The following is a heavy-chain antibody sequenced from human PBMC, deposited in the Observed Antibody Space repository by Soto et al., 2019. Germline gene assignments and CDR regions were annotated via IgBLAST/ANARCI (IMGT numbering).Heavy chain of an antibody. CDR1: GFSLSTSGVG. CDR2: IYWDDDK. D-gene: IGHD3-10*01. Sequence: SGPTLVNPTQTLTLTCTFSGFSLSTSGVGVGWIRQPPGKALEWLALIYWDDDKRYSPSLKSRLTITKDTSKNQVVLTMTNMDPVDTATYYCAHKSGSVRFPYFDYWGQGTLVTVSS. J-gene: IGHJ4*02. CDR3: AHKSGSVRFPYFDY. V-gene: IGHV2-5*02.